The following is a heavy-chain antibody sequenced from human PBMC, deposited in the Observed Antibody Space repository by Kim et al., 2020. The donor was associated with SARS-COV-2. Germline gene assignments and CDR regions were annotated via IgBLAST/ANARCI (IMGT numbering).Heavy chain of an antibody. V-gene: IGHV3-11*05. CDR2: ISSSSSYT. CDR1: GFTFSDYY. CDR3: ARVGYDYVWGSYRDNYYYDGRDV. D-gene: IGHD3-16*02. J-gene: IGHJ6*02. Sequence: GGSLRLSCAASGFTFSDYYMSWIRQAPGKGLEWVSYISSSSSYTNYADSVKGRFTISRDNAKNSLYLQMNSLSAEDTAVYYCARVGYDYVWGSYRDNYYYDGRDVWGQGTTVTVSS.